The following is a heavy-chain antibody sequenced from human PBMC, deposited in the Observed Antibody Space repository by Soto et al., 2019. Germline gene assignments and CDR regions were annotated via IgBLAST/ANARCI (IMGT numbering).Heavy chain of an antibody. CDR1: GYTFTTYD. D-gene: IGHD7-27*01. V-gene: IGHV1-8*01. J-gene: IGHJ4*02. CDR2: MSPKTGNT. Sequence: QVQLVQSGAEVKKPGASVKVSCKASGYTFTTYDINWVRQATGQGLEWIGWMSPKTGNTGYAQNFQGRVTMTRNPSISTAYMELSSLTSEDTAVYYCARGPPNWGFDLLGQGTLVPVSS. CDR3: ARGPPNWGFDL.